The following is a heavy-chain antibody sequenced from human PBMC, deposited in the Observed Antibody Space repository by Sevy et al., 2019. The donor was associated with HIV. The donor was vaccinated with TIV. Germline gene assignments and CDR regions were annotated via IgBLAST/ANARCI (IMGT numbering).Heavy chain of an antibody. V-gene: IGHV3-30*02. CDR3: AINTAAAGTGGFDY. J-gene: IGHJ4*02. D-gene: IGHD6-13*01. CDR1: GFTFSHYG. CDR2: VHFDGSNI. Sequence: GGSLRLSCAASGFTFSHYGMHWVRQAPGKGLEWVAFVHFDGSNIYYADSMKGRFTISRDNSKNTLYLQMNSLRTEDTAVYYFAINTAAAGTGGFDYWGQGTLVTVSS.